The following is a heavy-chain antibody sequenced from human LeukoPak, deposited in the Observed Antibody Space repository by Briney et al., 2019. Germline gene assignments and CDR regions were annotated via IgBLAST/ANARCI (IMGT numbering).Heavy chain of an antibody. Sequence: SETLSLTCAVHDGSFSGYYWTWIRQPPGKGLEWIGEINHSGSTNYNPSLKSRVTISVDTSKNQFSLKLSSVTAADTAVYYCARDGSGGRTLAYWGQGTLVTVSS. CDR2: INHSGST. CDR3: ARDGSGGRTLAY. CDR1: DGSFSGYY. V-gene: IGHV4-34*01. D-gene: IGHD2-15*01. J-gene: IGHJ4*02.